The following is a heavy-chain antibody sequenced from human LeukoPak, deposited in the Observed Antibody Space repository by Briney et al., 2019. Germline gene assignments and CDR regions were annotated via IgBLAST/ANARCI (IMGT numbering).Heavy chain of an antibody. Sequence: ASVKVSCKASGYTFTSYDINWVRQATGQGLEWMGWMNPNSGNTGYAQKFQGRVTMTRDMSTSTVYMELSSLRSEDTAVYYCARETLLPIQREAAGGAFDIWGQGTMVTVSS. D-gene: IGHD2-2*01. CDR1: GYTFTSYD. CDR2: MNPNSGNT. J-gene: IGHJ3*02. CDR3: ARETLLPIQREAAGGAFDI. V-gene: IGHV1-8*02.